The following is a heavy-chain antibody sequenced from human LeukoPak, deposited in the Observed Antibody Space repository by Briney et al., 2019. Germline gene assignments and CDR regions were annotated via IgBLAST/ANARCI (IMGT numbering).Heavy chain of an antibody. CDR3: ARRGGRFLEWFFDY. CDR1: GGSFSGYY. CDR2: INHSGST. Sequence: PSETLSLTCAVYGGSFSGYYWSWIRQPPGKGLEWLGEINHSGSTNYNPSLKSRVTISVDTSKNQFSLKLSSVTAADTAVYYCARRGGRFLEWFFDYWGQGTLVTVSS. J-gene: IGHJ4*02. D-gene: IGHD3-3*01. V-gene: IGHV4-34*01.